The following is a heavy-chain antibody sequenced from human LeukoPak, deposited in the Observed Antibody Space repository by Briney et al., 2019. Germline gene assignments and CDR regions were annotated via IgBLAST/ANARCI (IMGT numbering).Heavy chain of an antibody. CDR1: GFTAGSNY. V-gene: IGHV3-53*01. Sequence: GGSLRLSCAASGFTAGSNYMSWVRQAPGKGLEWVSVIYIGGSTYYADSVKGRFTISRDNSKNTLYLQMNSLRADDTAVYYCARGRGYCSITSCLLPFDYWGQGTLVTVSS. J-gene: IGHJ4*02. CDR3: ARGRGYCSITSCLLPFDY. D-gene: IGHD2-2*01. CDR2: IYIGGST.